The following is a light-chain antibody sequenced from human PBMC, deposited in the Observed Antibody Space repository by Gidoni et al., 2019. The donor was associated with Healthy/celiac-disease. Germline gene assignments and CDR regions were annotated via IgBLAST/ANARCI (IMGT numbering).Light chain of an antibody. Sequence: EIVFAYSPGTLSLSPGGRATLSCRASQSVSSSYLAWYQQKPGQAPRLLIYGASSRATGIPDRFSGSVSRTGFTLTSSRLEPEDFAVYYCQQYGSSPWTFGQGTKVEIK. CDR3: QQYGSSPWT. V-gene: IGKV3-20*01. J-gene: IGKJ1*01. CDR1: QSVSSSY. CDR2: GAS.